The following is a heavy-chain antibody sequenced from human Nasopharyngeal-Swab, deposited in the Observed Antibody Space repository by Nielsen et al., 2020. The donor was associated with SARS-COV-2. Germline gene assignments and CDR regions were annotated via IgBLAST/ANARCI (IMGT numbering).Heavy chain of an antibody. J-gene: IGHJ6*02. CDR1: GFTFSSYE. Sequence: ETLSLTCAASGFTFSSYEMNWVRQAPGKGLEWVSYISSSSSTIYYADSVKGRFTISRDNAKNSLYLQMNSLRDEDTAVYYCARRDTGGMDVWGQGTTVTVSS. CDR3: ARRDTGGMDV. D-gene: IGHD5-18*01. V-gene: IGHV3-48*02. CDR2: ISSSSSTI.